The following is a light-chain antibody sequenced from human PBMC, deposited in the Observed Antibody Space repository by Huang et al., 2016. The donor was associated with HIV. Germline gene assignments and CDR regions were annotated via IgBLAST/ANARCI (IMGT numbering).Light chain of an antibody. CDR1: QGVRTN. V-gene: IGKV3D-15*01. CDR2: GAS. J-gene: IGKJ4*01. Sequence: VMTQSPASLSASPGARVTLSCRASQGVRTNVAWYQQKPGQAPTLLMFGASTRVTGAPPMFSGSVSGTEFTITITSLQSSDSAIYYCQQYNDWPPLTFGGGTKVEI. CDR3: QQYNDWPPLT.